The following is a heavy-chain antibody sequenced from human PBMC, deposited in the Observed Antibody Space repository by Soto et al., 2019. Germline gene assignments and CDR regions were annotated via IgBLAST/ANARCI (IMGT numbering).Heavy chain of an antibody. D-gene: IGHD3-22*01. V-gene: IGHV1-18*01. CDR3: ARGGYYYDSSGYYALGY. Sequence: SVKVSCKASGYTFTSYGISWVRQAPGQGLEWMGWISAYNGNTNYAQKLQGRVTMTTDTSTSTAYMELRSLRSDDTAVYYCARGGYYYDSSGYYALGYWGQGTLVTVSS. CDR2: ISAYNGNT. J-gene: IGHJ4*02. CDR1: GYTFTSYG.